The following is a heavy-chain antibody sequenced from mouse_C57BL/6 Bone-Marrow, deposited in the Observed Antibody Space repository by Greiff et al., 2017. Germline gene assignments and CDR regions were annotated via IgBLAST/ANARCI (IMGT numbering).Heavy chain of an antibody. CDR1: GFTFSSYG. CDR2: ISSGGSYT. J-gene: IGHJ2*01. V-gene: IGHV5-6*01. Sequence: EVQVVESGGDLVKPGGSLKLSCAASGFTFSSYGMSWVRQTPDKRLEWVATISSGGSYTYYPDSVKGRVTISRDNAKNTLYLQMSSLKSEDTAMYCCARRDGYSHFDDWGQGTTLTVSS. D-gene: IGHD2-3*01. CDR3: ARRDGYSHFDD.